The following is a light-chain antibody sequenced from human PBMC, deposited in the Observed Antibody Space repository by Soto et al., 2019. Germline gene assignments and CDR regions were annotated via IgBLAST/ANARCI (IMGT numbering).Light chain of an antibody. CDR2: GTY. Sequence: QSVLTQPPSVSGAPGQRVTISCTGSSSNVGAGYDVHWYQQHPGTAPKLLIYGTYNRPSGVPDRFSGSKSGTSASLAITGLLADDEADYYCQSYDSSLSGGVFGGGTKVTVL. V-gene: IGLV1-40*01. CDR3: QSYDSSLSGGV. J-gene: IGLJ3*02. CDR1: SSNVGAGYD.